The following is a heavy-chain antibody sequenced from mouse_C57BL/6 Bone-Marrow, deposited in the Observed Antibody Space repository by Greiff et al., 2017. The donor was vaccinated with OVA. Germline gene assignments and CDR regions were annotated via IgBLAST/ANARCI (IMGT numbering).Heavy chain of an antibody. J-gene: IGHJ4*01. CDR2: SRNKANDYTT. CDR3: ARDAGLRRGGYAMDY. CDR1: GFTFSDFY. V-gene: IGHV7-1*01. Sequence: EVKLVESGGGLVQSGRSLRLSCATSGFTFSDFYMEWVRQAPGKGLEWIAASRNKANDYTTEYSASVKGRFIVSRDTSQSILYLQMNALRAEDTASYYCARDAGLRRGGYAMDYWGQGTSVTVAS. D-gene: IGHD2-4*01.